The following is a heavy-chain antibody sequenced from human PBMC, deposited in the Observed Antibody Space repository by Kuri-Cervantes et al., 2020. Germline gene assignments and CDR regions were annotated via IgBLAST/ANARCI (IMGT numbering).Heavy chain of an antibody. V-gene: IGHV3-9*01. CDR2: ISWNSGSI. Sequence: LSLTCAASGFTFDDYAMHWVRQAPGKGLEWVSGISWNSGSIGYADSVKGRFTISRDNAKNSLYLQMNSLRAEDTALYYCAKDNGSSWRTNWFDPWGQGTLVTVSS. CDR1: GFTFDDYA. J-gene: IGHJ5*02. CDR3: AKDNGSSWRTNWFDP. D-gene: IGHD6-13*01.